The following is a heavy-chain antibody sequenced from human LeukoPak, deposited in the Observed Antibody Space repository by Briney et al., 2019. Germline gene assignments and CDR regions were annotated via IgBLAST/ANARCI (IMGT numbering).Heavy chain of an antibody. V-gene: IGHV4-38-2*01. J-gene: IGHJ5*02. CDR1: SYSISSGYY. Sequence: SETLSLTCAVSSYSISSGYYWGWIRQPPGKGLEWIASIYHSGSTYYNPSLKSRVTISVDTSKNQFPLKLSSVTAADTAVYYCARLYCGSTSCSGFLEYRFDPWGQGTLVTVSS. D-gene: IGHD2-2*01. CDR2: IYHSGST. CDR3: ARLYCGSTSCSGFLEYRFDP.